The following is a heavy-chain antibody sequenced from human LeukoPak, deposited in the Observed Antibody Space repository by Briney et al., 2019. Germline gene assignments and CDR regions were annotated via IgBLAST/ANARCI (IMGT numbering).Heavy chain of an antibody. CDR2: ISSSGSTI. J-gene: IGHJ4*02. CDR1: GFTFSDYY. V-gene: IGHV3-11*04. Sequence: LGGSLRLSCEASGFTFSDYYMSWIRQAPGKGLEWVSYISSSGSTIYYADSVKGRFTISRDNAKNPLYLQMNSLRAEDTAVYYCASTIGSAGTQYWGQGTLVTVSS. CDR3: ASTIGSAGTQY. D-gene: IGHD6-13*01.